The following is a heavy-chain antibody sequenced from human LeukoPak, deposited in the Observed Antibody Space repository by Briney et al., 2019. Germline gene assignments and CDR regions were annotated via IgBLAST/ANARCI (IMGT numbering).Heavy chain of an antibody. Sequence: SETLSLTCTVSGGSISSYYWNWIRKPPGKGLEWIGYIYYSGSTNCNPSLKSRVTISVDTSKHQFSLKLSFVTAADTAVYYCARGSIAARNDAFDIWGQGTMVTVSS. J-gene: IGHJ3*02. V-gene: IGHV4-59*01. CDR1: GGSISSYY. D-gene: IGHD6-6*01. CDR2: IYYSGST. CDR3: ARGSIAARNDAFDI.